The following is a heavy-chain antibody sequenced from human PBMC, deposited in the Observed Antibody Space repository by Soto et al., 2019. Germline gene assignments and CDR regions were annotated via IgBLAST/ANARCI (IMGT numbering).Heavy chain of an antibody. Sequence: SETLSLTCTVSGGSISSGGYYWSWIRQHPGKGLEWIGYIYYSGSTNYNPSLKSRVTMSVDTSKNQFSLKLTSVNAAGTAVYYCTRGGDAYKNGHWGQGTLVTVSS. D-gene: IGHD2-21*01. CDR3: TRGGDAYKNGH. V-gene: IGHV4-61*08. J-gene: IGHJ4*02. CDR2: IYYSGST. CDR1: GGSISSGGYY.